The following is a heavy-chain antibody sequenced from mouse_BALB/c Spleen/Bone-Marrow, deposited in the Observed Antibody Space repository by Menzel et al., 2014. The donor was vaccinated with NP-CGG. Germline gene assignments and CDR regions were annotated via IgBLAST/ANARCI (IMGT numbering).Heavy chain of an antibody. CDR3: TRRDY. CDR2: INPNNGNT. CDR1: GYTFTSYY. Sequence: QVQLQQSGAELVKPGASGKLSCKASGYTFTSYYMYWVKQRPGQGLKWIGGINPNNGNTNFSETFKSKATLTVDKSSSTAYMQLSSLTSEDSAVYYCTRRDYWGQGTTLTVSS. J-gene: IGHJ2*01. V-gene: IGHV1S81*02.